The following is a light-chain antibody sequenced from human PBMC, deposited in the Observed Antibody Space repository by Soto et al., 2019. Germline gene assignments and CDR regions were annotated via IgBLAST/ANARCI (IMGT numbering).Light chain of an antibody. CDR1: HDITNY. CDR3: QKYDNVPFT. V-gene: IGKV1-33*01. CDR2: DAA. Sequence: DIQMPQSPDSLSASVGDRVTITCQASHDITNYVNWYQQKPGRAPRLLIYDAANLATGVPSRFSGSGSETDFTFTSASLQPEDVGIYYCQKYDNVPFTFGPGTKVNIK. J-gene: IGKJ3*01.